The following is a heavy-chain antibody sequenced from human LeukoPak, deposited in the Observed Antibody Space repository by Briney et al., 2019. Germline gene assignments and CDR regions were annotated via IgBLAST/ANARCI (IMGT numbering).Heavy chain of an antibody. CDR1: GGSISSGDYY. J-gene: IGHJ4*02. Sequence: PSETLSLTCTVSGGSISSGDYYWSWIRQPPGKGLEWIGYIYYSGSTYYNPSLKSRVTISVDTSKNQFSLKLSSVTAADTAVYYCARAPGPNSRSRTFDYWGQGTLVTVSS. CDR3: ARAPGPNSRSRTFDY. D-gene: IGHD4-23*01. V-gene: IGHV4-30-4*08. CDR2: IYYSGST.